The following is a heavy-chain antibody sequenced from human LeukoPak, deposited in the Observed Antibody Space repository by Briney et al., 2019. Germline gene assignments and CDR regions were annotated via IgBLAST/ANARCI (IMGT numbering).Heavy chain of an antibody. CDR1: GFTFSSYA. CDR3: AKDLIPRIAAAGGAPDAFDI. J-gene: IGHJ3*02. V-gene: IGHV3-23*01. D-gene: IGHD6-13*01. CDR2: ISGSGGST. Sequence: PGGSLRLSCAASGFTFSSYAMSWVRQAPGKGLEWVSAISGSGGSTYYADSVKGRFTISRDNSKNTLYLQMNSLRAEDTAVYYCAKDLIPRIAAAGGAPDAFDIWGQGTMVTVSS.